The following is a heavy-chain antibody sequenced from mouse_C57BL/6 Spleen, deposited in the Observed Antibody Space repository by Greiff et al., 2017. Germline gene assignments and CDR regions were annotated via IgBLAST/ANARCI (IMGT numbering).Heavy chain of an antibody. J-gene: IGHJ1*03. CDR2: IYPRSGNT. Sequence: VQLQQSGAELARPGASVKLSCKASGYTFTSYGISWVKQRTGQGLEWIGEIYPRSGNTYYNEKFKGKATLTADKSSSTAYMELRSLTSEDSAVYFCARGYYGSSYGYWYFDVWGTGTTVTVSS. V-gene: IGHV1-81*01. CDR1: GYTFTSYG. CDR3: ARGYYGSSYGYWYFDV. D-gene: IGHD1-1*01.